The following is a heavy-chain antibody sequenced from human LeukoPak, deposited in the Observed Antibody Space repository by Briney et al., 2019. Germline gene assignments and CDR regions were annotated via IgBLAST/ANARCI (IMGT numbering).Heavy chain of an antibody. CDR3: ARVGGRIQLWSDYYFDY. J-gene: IGHJ4*02. D-gene: IGHD5-18*01. CDR1: GGSISSYY. V-gene: IGHV4-59*01. Sequence: SETLSLTCTVSGGSISSYYWSWIRQPPGKGLEWIGYIYYSGSTNYNPSLKSRVTMSVDTSKNQFSLKLSSVTAADTAVYYCARVGGRIQLWSDYYFDYWGQGTLVTVSS. CDR2: IYYSGST.